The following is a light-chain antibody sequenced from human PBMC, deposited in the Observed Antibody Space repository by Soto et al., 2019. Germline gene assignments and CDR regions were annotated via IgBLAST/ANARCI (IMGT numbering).Light chain of an antibody. CDR3: MIWHTSTSV. Sequence: QAVVTQPSSLSASPGASASLACTLRSGINVITYSIYWYQQKPGSPPQYLLRYKSDSDKQQGSGVPSRFSGSKDVSANAGILLISGLQSEDEADYYCMIWHTSTSVFGGGTQLTVL. V-gene: IGLV5-45*03. CDR1: SGINVITYS. CDR2: YKSDSDK. J-gene: IGLJ2*01.